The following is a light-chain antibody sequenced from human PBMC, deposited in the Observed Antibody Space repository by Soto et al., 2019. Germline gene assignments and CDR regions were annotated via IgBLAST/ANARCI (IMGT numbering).Light chain of an antibody. J-gene: IGLJ2*01. CDR3: ETWDTNVVV. V-gene: IGLV4-60*02. CDR1: SGHSTYI. CDR2: LEGSGSY. Sequence: QLVLTQSSSASASLGSSVKLTCTLSSGHSTYIIAWHQQQPGKAPRYLMKLEGSGSYNKGSGIPDRFSGSSSGADRYLTISILQFEDGADYYCETWDTNVVVFGGGTKLTVL.